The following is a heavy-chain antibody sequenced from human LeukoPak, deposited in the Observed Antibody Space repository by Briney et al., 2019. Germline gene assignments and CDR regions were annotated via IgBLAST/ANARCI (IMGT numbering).Heavy chain of an antibody. CDR2: INPSGTGT. J-gene: IGHJ5*02. Sequence: ASVKVSCKPSGYTFANNYIHLVRPAPGHGREWMGVINPSGTGTSYAQKFQSRITMSRDTSTSTVYMELSSLRSEDTAFYYCATDHSMANTAWWFDPWGQGTLVTVSS. D-gene: IGHD5-24*01. CDR3: ATDHSMANTAWWFDP. V-gene: IGHV1-46*01. CDR1: GYTFANNY.